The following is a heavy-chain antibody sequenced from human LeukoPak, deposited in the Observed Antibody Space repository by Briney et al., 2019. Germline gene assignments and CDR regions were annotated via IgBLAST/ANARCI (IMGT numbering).Heavy chain of an antibody. CDR1: GGSISSYN. CDR3: ARGRPSEPPIDALDI. J-gene: IGHJ3*02. CDR2: IYYSGST. V-gene: IGHV4-59*12. D-gene: IGHD1-14*01. Sequence: SAATLTLSWTASGGSISSYNWSWIRQPPGKGLGRVGYIYYSGSTNYNPSLKSRVTISVDTSKNQFSLQLSSVTAADTAVYYCARGRPSEPPIDALDIWGQGTMVTVSS.